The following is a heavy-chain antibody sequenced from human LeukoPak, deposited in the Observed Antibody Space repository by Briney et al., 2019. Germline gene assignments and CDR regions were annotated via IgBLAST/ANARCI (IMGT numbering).Heavy chain of an antibody. CDR2: IRGIGGRT. CDR3: AKRFHGVGIFRGYGIYV. J-gene: IGHJ6*02. V-gene: IGHV3-23*01. Sequence: PGGSLKLSCTDSGFTFSSYAMSWDRQAPGQGLELLSAIRGIGGRTNYADSVKGRVPITGDKSKSTLYLQMTSLRAEDTAVYYCAKRFHGVGIFRGYGIYVSGQGNPVTASS. D-gene: IGHD3-3*01. CDR1: GFTFSSYA.